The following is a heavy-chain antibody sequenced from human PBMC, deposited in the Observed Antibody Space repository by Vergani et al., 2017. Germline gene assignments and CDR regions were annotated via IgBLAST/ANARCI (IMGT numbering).Heavy chain of an antibody. V-gene: IGHV3-33*06. CDR3: AKDKQQLVRELFDY. D-gene: IGHD6-13*01. CDR2: IWYDGSNK. Sequence: QVQLVESGGGVVQPGRSLRLSCAASGFTFSSYGMHWVRQAPGKGLEWVAVIWYDGSNKYYADSVKGRFTISRDNSKNTLYLQMNSLRAEDTAVYYCAKDKQQLVRELFDYWGQGTLVTVSS. J-gene: IGHJ4*02. CDR1: GFTFSSYG.